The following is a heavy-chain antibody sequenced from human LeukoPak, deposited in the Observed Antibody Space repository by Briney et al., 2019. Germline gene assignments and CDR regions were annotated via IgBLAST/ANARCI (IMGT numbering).Heavy chain of an antibody. V-gene: IGHV3-30-3*01. CDR2: ISYDGSNK. J-gene: IGHJ4*02. D-gene: IGHD3-22*01. CDR1: GFTFSSYA. CDR3: ARDPPNYDSSGYYSYFDY. Sequence: EGSLRLSCAASGFTFSSYAMHWVRQAPGKGLEWVAVISYDGSNKYYADSVKGRFTISRDNSKNTLYLQMNSLRAEDTAVYYCARDPPNYDSSGYYSYFDYWGQGTLVTVSS.